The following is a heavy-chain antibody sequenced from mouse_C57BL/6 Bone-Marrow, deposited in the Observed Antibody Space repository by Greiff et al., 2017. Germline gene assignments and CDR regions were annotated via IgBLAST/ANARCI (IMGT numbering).Heavy chain of an antibody. CDR1: GYPFTSYG. J-gene: IGHJ2*01. Sequence: QVQLQQSGAELVKPGASVKISCKASGYPFTSYGISWVKQRTGQGLAWIGEIYPRSGNTSYNEKFKGKATLTADKSSSTAYMELRSLTSEDSAVYFCARYYDYDLYYFDYWGQGTTLTVSS. CDR2: IYPRSGNT. V-gene: IGHV1-81*01. CDR3: ARYYDYDLYYFDY. D-gene: IGHD2-4*01.